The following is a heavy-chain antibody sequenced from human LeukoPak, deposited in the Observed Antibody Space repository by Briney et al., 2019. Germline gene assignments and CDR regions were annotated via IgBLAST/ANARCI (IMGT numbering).Heavy chain of an antibody. CDR3: ASSIAVAPLPFDY. D-gene: IGHD6-19*01. CDR1: GGSFSGYY. J-gene: IGHJ4*02. Sequence: SETLSLICAVYGGSFSGYYWSWIRQPPGKGLEWIGEINHSGSTNYNPSLKSRVTISVDTSKNQFSLKLSSVTAADTAVYYCASSIAVAPLPFDYWGQGTLVTVSS. CDR2: INHSGST. V-gene: IGHV4-34*01.